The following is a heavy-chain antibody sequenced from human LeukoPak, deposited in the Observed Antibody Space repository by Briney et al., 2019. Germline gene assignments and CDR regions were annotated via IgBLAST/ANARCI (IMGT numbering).Heavy chain of an antibody. CDR2: INHSGRT. V-gene: IGHV4-34*01. CDR1: GGSFSGYY. J-gene: IGHJ5*02. CDR3: ARAEDILTGYYIRMRAWFDP. Sequence: PSETLSLTCAGKGGSFSGYYWSWIRQPPGKGLEWIGEINHSGRTNRNPSLKRRVTISVDTSKNQFSLKLSSVTAADTAVYYCARAEDILTGYYIRMRAWFDPWGQGTLVTVSS. D-gene: IGHD3-9*01.